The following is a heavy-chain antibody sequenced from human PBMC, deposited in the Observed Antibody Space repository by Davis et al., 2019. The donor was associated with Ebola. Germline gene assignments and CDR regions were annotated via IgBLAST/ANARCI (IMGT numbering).Heavy chain of an antibody. CDR2: ISYDGSNK. CDR3: AKVKKVHTQNYYYYYYMDV. J-gene: IGHJ6*03. D-gene: IGHD1-1*01. CDR1: GFTFSSYG. Sequence: PGRSLRLSCTASGFTFSSYGRHWVREAPGKGLEWVAVISYDGSNKYYADSVKGRFTISRDNSKNTLYLQMNSLRAEDTAVYYCAKVKKVHTQNYYYYYYMDVWGKGTTVTVSS. V-gene: IGHV3-30*18.